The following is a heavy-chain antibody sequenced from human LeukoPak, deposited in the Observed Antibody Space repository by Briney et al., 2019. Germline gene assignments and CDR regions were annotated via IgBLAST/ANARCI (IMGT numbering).Heavy chain of an antibody. Sequence: SETLXXXXXVXXGSISSGDXYWSWVRQPPGTGXEXIGYIYYSGSTYDNPSLKSRVTISVDTSKNQFSLKLSSVTAADTAVYYCARLRFLEWLPFDPWGQGTLVTVSS. CDR1: XGSISSGDXY. CDR2: IYYSGST. V-gene: IGHV4-30-4*08. D-gene: IGHD3-3*01. CDR3: ARLRFLEWLPFDP. J-gene: IGHJ5*02.